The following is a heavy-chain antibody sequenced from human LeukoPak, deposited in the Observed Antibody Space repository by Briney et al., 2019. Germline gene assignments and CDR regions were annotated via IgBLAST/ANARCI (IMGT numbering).Heavy chain of an antibody. Sequence: PSETLSHTCTVSGYSISSGYYWAWIRQPPGNGLEWIGSVYHSGSTYYSPSLKSRVTISVDTSKNQFSLKLSSVTAADTAVYYCARSSRWDYTYYYYYYYMDVWGKGTTVTVSS. V-gene: IGHV4-38-2*02. J-gene: IGHJ6*03. CDR1: GYSISSGYY. D-gene: IGHD2-2*02. CDR2: VYHSGST. CDR3: ARSSRWDYTYYYYYYYMDV.